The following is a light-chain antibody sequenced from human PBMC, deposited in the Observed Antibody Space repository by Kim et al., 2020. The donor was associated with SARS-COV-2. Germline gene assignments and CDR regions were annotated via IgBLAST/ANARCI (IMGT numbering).Light chain of an antibody. Sequence: ENVLTQSPGTLSLSPGERATLSCRASQSVSSSYLAWYQQKPGQAPRLLIYDASSRATGIPDRFSGSGSGTDFTLTINSLQSEDFALYYCQQYNSWLITFGQGTRLEIK. CDR2: DAS. CDR1: QSVSSSY. J-gene: IGKJ5*01. CDR3: QQYNSWLIT. V-gene: IGKV3-20*01.